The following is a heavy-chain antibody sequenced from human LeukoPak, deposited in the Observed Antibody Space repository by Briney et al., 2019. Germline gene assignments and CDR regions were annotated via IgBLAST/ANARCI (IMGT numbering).Heavy chain of an antibody. D-gene: IGHD3-3*01. V-gene: IGHV4-4*07. J-gene: IGHJ5*02. CDR3: ARGHLPYYDFWSGYYSNWFDP. CDR2: IYTSGST. CDR1: GGSISSYY. Sequence: SETLSLTCTVSGGSISSYYWSWIRRPAGKGLEWIGRIYTSGSTNYNPSLKSRVTMSVDTSKNQFSLKLSSVTAADTAVYCCARGHLPYYDFWSGYYSNWFDPWGQGTLVTVSS.